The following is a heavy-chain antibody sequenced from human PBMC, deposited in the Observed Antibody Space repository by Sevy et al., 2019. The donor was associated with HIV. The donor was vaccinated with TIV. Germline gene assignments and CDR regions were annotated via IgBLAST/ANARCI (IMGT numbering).Heavy chain of an antibody. J-gene: IGHJ6*03. V-gene: IGHV3-7*01. CDR1: GFTFSNYW. CDR2: IQEDGSDK. CDR3: ATDPFSVTTSNDYMDV. Sequence: GGSLRLSCAASGFTFSNYWMSWVRQAPGKGLEWVANIQEDGSDKYYVDSVKGRFTISRDNAKNSLYPQMNSLRAEDTAVYYCATDPFSVTTSNDYMDVWGKGTTVTVSS. D-gene: IGHD4-17*01.